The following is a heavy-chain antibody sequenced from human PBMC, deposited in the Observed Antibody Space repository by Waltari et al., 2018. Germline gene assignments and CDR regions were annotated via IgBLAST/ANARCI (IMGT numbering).Heavy chain of an antibody. J-gene: IGHJ1*01. D-gene: IGHD6-19*01. CDR1: GVSLSDYY. CDR3: VTGPRDKWVGRYSGEFFHH. V-gene: IGHV4-34*02. CDR2: NNLGEVT. Sequence: QVELQQWGAGLLRPSETLSLTCAVYGVSLSDYYWTWIRQPLGKGLEWIGENNLGEVTYVNPATVGRVTIRLDKSKNQFSLHLVSVTAADTARYYCVTGPRDKWVGRYSGEFFHHWGPGTLVTVSS.